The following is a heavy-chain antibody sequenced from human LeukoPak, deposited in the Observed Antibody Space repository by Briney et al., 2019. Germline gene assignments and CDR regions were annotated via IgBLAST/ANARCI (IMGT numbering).Heavy chain of an antibody. D-gene: IGHD3-10*01. Sequence: PSETLSLTCTVSGGSISSSSYYWGWIRQPPGKGLEWIGSIYYSGSTYYNPSLKSRVTISVDTSKNQFSLKLSSVTAADTAVYYCARGGYYGSGNDFRFDPWGREPWSPSPQ. CDR3: ARGGYYGSGNDFRFDP. V-gene: IGHV4-39*07. CDR2: IYYSGST. CDR1: GGSISSSSYY. J-gene: IGHJ5*02.